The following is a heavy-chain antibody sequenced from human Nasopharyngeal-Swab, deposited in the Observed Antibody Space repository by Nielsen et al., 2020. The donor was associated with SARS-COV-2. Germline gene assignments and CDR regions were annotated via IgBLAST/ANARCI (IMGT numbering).Heavy chain of an antibody. D-gene: IGHD5-12*01. J-gene: IGHJ4*02. Sequence: WIRQPPGKGLEWIGEIHHSGSTYYNPSLKSRITMSVDTSKNQFYLKLSSVTAADTAVYYCARGGWLRPFDYWGQGTLVTVSS. CDR3: ARGGWLRPFDY. CDR2: IHHSGST. V-gene: IGHV4-55*01.